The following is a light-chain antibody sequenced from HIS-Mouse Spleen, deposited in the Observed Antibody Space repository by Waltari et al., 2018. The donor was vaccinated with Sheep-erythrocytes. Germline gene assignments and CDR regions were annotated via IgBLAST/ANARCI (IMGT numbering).Light chain of an antibody. CDR2: EVS. CDR1: SSDVGGYTY. CDR3: SSYTSSSTWV. Sequence: QSALTQPASVSGAPGQSSTISCTGTSSDVGGYTYSSWYQQHPGKAPKLMIYEVSNRPSGVSNRFSGSKSGNTASLTISGLQAEDEADYYCSSYTSSSTWVFGGGTKLTVL. V-gene: IGLV2-14*01. J-gene: IGLJ3*02.